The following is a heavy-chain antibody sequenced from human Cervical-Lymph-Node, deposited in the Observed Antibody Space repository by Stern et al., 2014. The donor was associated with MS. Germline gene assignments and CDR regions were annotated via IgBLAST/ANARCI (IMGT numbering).Heavy chain of an antibody. CDR1: GYTFTSYD. CDR2: INPSGGST. V-gene: IGHV1-46*01. CDR3: AREVAGHRLGMMDV. J-gene: IGHJ6*02. Sequence: QVQLVQSGAEVKKPGASVKVPCKASGYTFTSYDIHWVRQAPGQGLEWIGIINPSGGSTSYAQKFQGRVTMTRDTSTSTVYMELSSLRSEDTAVYYCAREVAGHRLGMMDVWGQGTTVTVSS. D-gene: IGHD6-19*01.